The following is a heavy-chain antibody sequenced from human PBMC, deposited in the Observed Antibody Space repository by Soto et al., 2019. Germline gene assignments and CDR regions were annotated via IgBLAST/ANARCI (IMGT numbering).Heavy chain of an antibody. Sequence: GSLRLSCSASGFTFRSYAMHWVRQAPGKGLEYVSSISTNGGSTHYADSVKGRFTISRDNSKNTQYLQMSSLRADDTAVYYCVKGEYYYDSSGYYPFDYWGQGTLVTVSS. CDR2: ISTNGGST. CDR3: VKGEYYYDSSGYYPFDY. V-gene: IGHV3-64D*06. D-gene: IGHD3-22*01. J-gene: IGHJ4*02. CDR1: GFTFRSYA.